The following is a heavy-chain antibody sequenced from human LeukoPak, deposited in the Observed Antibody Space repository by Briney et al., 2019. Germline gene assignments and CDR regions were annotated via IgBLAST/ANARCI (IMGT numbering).Heavy chain of an antibody. Sequence: ASVKVSCKASGYTFTGYYMHGVRQAPGQGVEWMAWINPNSGGTNYAQKFQGRVTMTRDTSISTAYMELSRLRSDDTAVYYCARDLLTFGGVIVPDYWGQGTLVTVSS. CDR3: ARDLLTFGGVIVPDY. CDR2: INPNSGGT. CDR1: GYTFTGYY. D-gene: IGHD3-16*02. V-gene: IGHV1-2*02. J-gene: IGHJ4*02.